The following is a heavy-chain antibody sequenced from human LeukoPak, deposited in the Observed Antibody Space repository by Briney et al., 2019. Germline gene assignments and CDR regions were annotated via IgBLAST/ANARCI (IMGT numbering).Heavy chain of an antibody. CDR1: GFTFSSYW. V-gene: IGHV3-7*03. D-gene: IGHD6-13*01. CDR3: ASLAAADDY. J-gene: IGHJ4*02. CDR2: IRQDGSET. Sequence: GGSLRLSCAASGFTFSSYWMSWVRQAPGKGLEWVANIRQDGSETFYVDSVKGRFTISRDSAKNSLYLQVNSLRAEDTAVYYCASLAAADDYWGQGTLVTVSS.